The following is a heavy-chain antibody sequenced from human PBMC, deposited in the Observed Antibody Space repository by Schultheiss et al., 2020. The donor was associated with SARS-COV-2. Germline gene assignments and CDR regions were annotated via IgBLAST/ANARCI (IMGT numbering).Heavy chain of an antibody. D-gene: IGHD3-22*01. CDR3: ARLWGSGYYYY. J-gene: IGHJ4*02. V-gene: IGHV3-23*01. CDR1: GFTFSSYA. Sequence: GGSLRLSCAASGFTFSSYAMSWVRQAPGKGLEWVSAISGSGGSTYYADSVKGRFTISRDNSKNTLYLQMNSLRAEDTAVYYCARLWGSGYYYYWGQGTLVTVSS. CDR2: ISGSGGST.